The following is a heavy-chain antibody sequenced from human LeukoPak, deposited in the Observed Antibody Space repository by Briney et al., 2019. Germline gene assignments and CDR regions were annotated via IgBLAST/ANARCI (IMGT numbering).Heavy chain of an antibody. Sequence: GGSLRLSCAASGFTFSNYAMSWVRQAPGKGLDWVSAISGGGGPTYYADSVKGRFTISRDNSKNTLYLQMNSLRAEDAAVYFCAKNSGYSRQYFFDYWGQGTLVTVSS. CDR1: GFTFSNYA. V-gene: IGHV3-23*01. J-gene: IGHJ4*02. CDR3: AKNSGYSRQYFFDY. CDR2: ISGGGGPT. D-gene: IGHD6-25*01.